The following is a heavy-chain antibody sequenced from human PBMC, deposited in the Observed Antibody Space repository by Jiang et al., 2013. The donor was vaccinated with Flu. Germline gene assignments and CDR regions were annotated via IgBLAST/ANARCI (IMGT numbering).Heavy chain of an antibody. CDR1: GFTFSSYA. J-gene: IGHJ4*02. V-gene: IGHV3-23*01. Sequence: GLVQPGGSLRLSCAASGFTFSSYAMSWVRQAPGKGLEWVSAISGSGGSTYYADSVKGRFTISRDNSKNTLYLQMNSLRAEDTAVYYCANSGGYYYDSSGYPALDYWGQGTLVTVSS. CDR2: ISGSGGST. D-gene: IGHD3-22*01. CDR3: ANSGGYYYDSSGYPALDY.